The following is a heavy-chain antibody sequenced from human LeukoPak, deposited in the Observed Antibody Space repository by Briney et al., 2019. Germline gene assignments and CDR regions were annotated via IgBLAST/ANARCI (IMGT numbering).Heavy chain of an antibody. CDR3: ARSLEVGYGDYVDY. Sequence: PGRSLRLSCAASGFTFSSYGMHWVRQAPGKGLEWMAVIWYDGSNEYYADSVKGRFTISRDNSKNTLYLQMNSLRAEDTAVYYCARSLEVGYGDYVDYWGQGTLVTVSS. J-gene: IGHJ4*02. CDR2: IWYDGSNE. V-gene: IGHV3-33*01. D-gene: IGHD4-17*01. CDR1: GFTFSSYG.